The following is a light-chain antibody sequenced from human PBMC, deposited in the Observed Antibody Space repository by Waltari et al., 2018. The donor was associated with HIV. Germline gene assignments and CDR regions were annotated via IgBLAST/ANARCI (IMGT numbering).Light chain of an antibody. CDR1: SYNIGNNF. Sequence: QSVLTQPPSASGTPGQRVTISCSGNSYNIGNNFVSWYQQVPGMAPKLLIYQNDQRRSGVPDRFSGSKSGTSASLAISGLRSEDEADYYCSAWDDKLTALVFGGGTKLTDL. J-gene: IGLJ2*01. V-gene: IGLV1-47*01. CDR2: QND. CDR3: SAWDDKLTALV.